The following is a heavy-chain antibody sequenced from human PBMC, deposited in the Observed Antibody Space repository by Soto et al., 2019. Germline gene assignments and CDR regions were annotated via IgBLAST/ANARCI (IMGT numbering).Heavy chain of an antibody. CDR2: IYYSGST. J-gene: IGHJ6*02. CDR3: ASGLGRPYYGMDV. D-gene: IGHD3-10*01. V-gene: IGHV4-39*01. CDR1: GGSISSSSYY. Sequence: QLQLQESGPGLVKPSETLSPTCTVSGGSISSSSYYWGWIRQPPGKGLEWIGSIYYSGSTYYNPSPKSRVTISVDTSKNQFSLKLSSVTAADTAVYYCASGLGRPYYGMDVWGQGTTVTVSS.